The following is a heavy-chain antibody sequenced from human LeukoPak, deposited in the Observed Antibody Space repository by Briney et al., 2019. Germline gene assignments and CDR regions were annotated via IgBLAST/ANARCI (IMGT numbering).Heavy chain of an antibody. V-gene: IGHV3-7*01. CDR3: ARVNQFVYAFDI. J-gene: IGHJ3*02. Sequence: GRSLRLSCAASGFTFSSYAMHWVRQAPGRGLEWVGNIKQDGSEKYYVDSVKGRFTISRDNARNSLYLQVNSLRAEDTAVYYCARVNQFVYAFDIWGQGTMVTVSS. CDR2: IKQDGSEK. CDR1: GFTFSSYA. D-gene: IGHD6-6*01.